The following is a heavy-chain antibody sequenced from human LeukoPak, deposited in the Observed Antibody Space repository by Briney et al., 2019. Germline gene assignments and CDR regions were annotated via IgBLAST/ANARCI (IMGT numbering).Heavy chain of an antibody. CDR3: VRDQVGGSLFDY. V-gene: IGHV6-1*01. J-gene: IGHJ4*02. CDR2: TYYRSKRSN. D-gene: IGHD1-26*01. Sequence: SQTVSLTCAISGDSVSSNSAAWHWIRQSPSRGLEWLGRTYYRSKRSNDYAVSVRSRITINPDTSKNQFSLQLNSVTPEDTAVYYCVRDQVGGSLFDYWGQGTLVTVSS. CDR1: GDSVSSNSAA.